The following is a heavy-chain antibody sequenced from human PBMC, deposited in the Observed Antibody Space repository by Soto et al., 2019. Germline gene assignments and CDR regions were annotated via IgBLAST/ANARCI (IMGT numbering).Heavy chain of an antibody. CDR3: ARAVYCTTANCWDDFHYYNIDV. J-gene: IGHJ6*02. CDR1: GGSFSGYY. V-gene: IGHV4-34*01. D-gene: IGHD2-2*01. Sequence: PSETLSLTCAVYGGSFSGYYWSWIRQPPGKGLEWIGEINHSGSTNYNPSLKSRVTISVDTSKNQFSLNLSSVTAADTAVYYCARAVYCTTANCWDDFHYYNIDVWGQGTAVTVSS. CDR2: INHSGST.